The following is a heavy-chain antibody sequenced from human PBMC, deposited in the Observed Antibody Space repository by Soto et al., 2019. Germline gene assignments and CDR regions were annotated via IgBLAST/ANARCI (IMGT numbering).Heavy chain of an antibody. D-gene: IGHD5-12*01. V-gene: IGHV3-53*04. Sequence: EVQLVESGGGLVQPGGSLRLSCAASGFTVSRNYMNWVRQAPGKGLEWVSVLYSGGSSYYADSVKGRFTISRDNSKNMVYLQMNSLRTEDTAVYYCARDAQWLRFVFDLWGQGTQVTVSS. CDR2: LYSGGSS. J-gene: IGHJ3*01. CDR3: ARDAQWLRFVFDL. CDR1: GFTVSRNY.